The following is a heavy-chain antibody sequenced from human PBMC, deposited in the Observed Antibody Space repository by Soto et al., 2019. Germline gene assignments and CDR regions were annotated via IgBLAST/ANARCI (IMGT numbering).Heavy chain of an antibody. Sequence: RGESLKISCKGSVYSFTSYWISWVRQMPGKGLEWMGRIDPSDSYTNYSPSFQGHVTISADKSISTAYLQWSSLKASDTAMYYCARAYDFWSGYPPSGMDVWGQGTTVTVSS. J-gene: IGHJ6*02. D-gene: IGHD3-3*01. V-gene: IGHV5-10-1*01. CDR3: ARAYDFWSGYPPSGMDV. CDR1: VYSFTSYW. CDR2: IDPSDSYT.